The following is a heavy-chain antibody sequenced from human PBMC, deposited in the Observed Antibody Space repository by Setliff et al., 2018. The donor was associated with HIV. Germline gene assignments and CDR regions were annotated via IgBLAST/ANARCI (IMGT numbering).Heavy chain of an antibody. CDR3: AIGGGDGHPTWVY. V-gene: IGHV1-3*01. CDR2: ISAGGHQT. CDR1: GYMFSGFH. Sequence: GASVKVSCKASGYMFSGFHMHWMRPAPGQGLEWVGWISAGGHQTKYSEKFQERFTITTDTSASTAYLQLSALRSEDTAVFYCAIGGGDGHPTWVYWGLGTLVTVSS. J-gene: IGHJ4*02. D-gene: IGHD3-16*01.